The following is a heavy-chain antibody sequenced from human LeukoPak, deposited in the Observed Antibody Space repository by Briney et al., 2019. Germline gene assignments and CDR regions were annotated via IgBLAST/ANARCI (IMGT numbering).Heavy chain of an antibody. CDR2: ILWNSGSK. CDR1: GFTFGDYA. J-gene: IGHJ4*02. Sequence: PGGSLRLSCAASGFTFGDYAMHWVRQAPGKGLEWVSGILWNSGSKAYADSVKGRFSISRDNAKNSLYLQMNSLRAEDAAAYYCVRGRGAGPGAHFDYWGQGTLVTVSS. D-gene: IGHD3-10*01. V-gene: IGHV3-9*01. CDR3: VRGRGAGPGAHFDY.